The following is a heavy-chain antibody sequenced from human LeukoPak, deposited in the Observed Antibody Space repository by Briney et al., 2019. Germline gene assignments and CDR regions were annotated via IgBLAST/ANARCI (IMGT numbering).Heavy chain of an antibody. V-gene: IGHV1-46*01. CDR3: ATDSTSSYFWFDT. J-gene: IGHJ5*02. CDR1: GYTFTSYY. D-gene: IGHD6-6*01. CDR2: INPSGGST. Sequence: ASVKVSCKASGYTFTSYYMHWVRQAPGQGLEWMGIINPSGGSTSYAQKFQGRVTMTEDTSADTAYMELSSLRSEDTAVYYCATDSTSSYFWFDTWGQGTLVTVSS.